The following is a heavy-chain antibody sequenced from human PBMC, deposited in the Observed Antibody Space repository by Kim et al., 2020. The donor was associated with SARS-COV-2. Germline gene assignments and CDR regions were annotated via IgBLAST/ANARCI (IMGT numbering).Heavy chain of an antibody. CDR2: GSGRST. J-gene: IGHJ4*02. CDR3: ANDF. Sequence: GSGRSTYYTDALKSRFSMHRDNSKNPLYRQRNSLGAEDTAVYYCANDFWGQGTLVTVSS. V-gene: IGHV3-23*01.